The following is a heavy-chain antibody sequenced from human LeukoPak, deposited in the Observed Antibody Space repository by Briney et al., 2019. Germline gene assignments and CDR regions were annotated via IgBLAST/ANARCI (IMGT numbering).Heavy chain of an antibody. Sequence: SQTLSLTCTVSGGSISSGDYYWNWIRQPPGKGLEWIGYIYYSGSIYYNPSLKSRVTISVDTSKNQFSLKLSSVTAADTAVFYCARGKDYGDYPFDYWGQGILVTVSS. CDR2: IYYSGSI. D-gene: IGHD4-17*01. J-gene: IGHJ4*02. CDR3: ARGKDYGDYPFDY. V-gene: IGHV4-30-4*01. CDR1: GGSISSGDYY.